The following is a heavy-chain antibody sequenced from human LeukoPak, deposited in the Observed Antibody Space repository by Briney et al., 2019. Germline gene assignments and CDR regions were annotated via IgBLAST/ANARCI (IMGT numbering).Heavy chain of an antibody. CDR2: IYYSGST. D-gene: IGHD4-17*01. V-gene: IGHV4-31*03. J-gene: IGHJ5*02. CDR1: GGSISSGGYY. CDR3: VRCGTGYGDYGDGYWFDP. Sequence: SQTLSLTCTVSGGSISSGGYYWSWIRQHPGKGLEWIGYIYYSGSTYYNPSLKSRVTISVDTSKNQFSLKLSSVTAADTAVYYCVRCGTGYGDYGDGYWFDPWGQGTLVTVSS.